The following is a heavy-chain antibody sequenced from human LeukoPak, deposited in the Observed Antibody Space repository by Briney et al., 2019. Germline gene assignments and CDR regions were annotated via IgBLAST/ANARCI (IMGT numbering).Heavy chain of an antibody. J-gene: IGHJ4*02. CDR3: ARGTYSGSSYPGY. D-gene: IGHD1-26*01. CDR1: GFTFSSYA. CDR2: ISNDGSNK. Sequence: GGSLRLSCAASGFTFSSYAMDWVRQAPGKGLGWVAVISNDGSNKDYADSVKGRFTISRDNTKNTMYLQMNSLRAEDTAVYYCARGTYSGSSYPGYWGQGTLVTVSS. V-gene: IGHV3-30-3*01.